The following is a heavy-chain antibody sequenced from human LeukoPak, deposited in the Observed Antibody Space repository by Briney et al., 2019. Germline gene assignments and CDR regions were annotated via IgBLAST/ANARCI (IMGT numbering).Heavy chain of an antibody. CDR2: VSYLGT. Sequence: SETLSLTCTVSGGSIDTFFWTWIRQPPGKGLEWIGYVSYLGTSYHPSLKSRLTISLDTSKTQFFLNLTSVTAADTGVYYCARGMRIAVAGYWFDPWGQGTLVTVSS. CDR1: GGSIDTFF. V-gene: IGHV4-59*01. D-gene: IGHD6-19*01. CDR3: ARGMRIAVAGYWFDP. J-gene: IGHJ5*02.